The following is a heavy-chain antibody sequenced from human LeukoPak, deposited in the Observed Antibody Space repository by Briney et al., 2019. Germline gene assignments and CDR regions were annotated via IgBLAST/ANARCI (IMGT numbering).Heavy chain of an antibody. J-gene: IGHJ4*02. D-gene: IGHD3-22*01. Sequence: PGGSLRLSCAASGFTFSSYWMSWVRHATGKGLEWVSAISGSGGSTYYADSVKGRFTISRDNSKNTLYLQMNSLRAEDTAVYYCAKVGVDRQYYFDYWGQGTLVTVSS. CDR2: ISGSGGST. V-gene: IGHV3-23*01. CDR1: GFTFSSYW. CDR3: AKVGVDRQYYFDY.